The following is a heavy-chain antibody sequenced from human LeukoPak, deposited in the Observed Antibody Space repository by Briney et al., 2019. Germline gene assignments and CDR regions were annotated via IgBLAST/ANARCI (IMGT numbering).Heavy chain of an antibody. CDR2: ISGSGGST. CDR3: AKSFRSTSLDY. Sequence: GGSLRLSCAASGFTFSSYGMSWVRQAPGKGLEWVSAISGSGGSTYYADSVKGRFTISRDNSKNTLYLQMNSLRAGDTAVYYCAKSFRSTSLDYWGQGTLVTVSS. J-gene: IGHJ4*02. CDR1: GFTFSSYG. V-gene: IGHV3-23*01. D-gene: IGHD2-2*01.